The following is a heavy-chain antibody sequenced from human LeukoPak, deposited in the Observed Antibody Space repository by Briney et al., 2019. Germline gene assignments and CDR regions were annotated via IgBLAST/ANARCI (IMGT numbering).Heavy chain of an antibody. CDR3: ARISGGWYYFDY. V-gene: IGHV4-39*01. CDR1: GGSISSSSYY. J-gene: IGHJ4*02. CDR2: IYYSGST. Sequence: PSETLSLTCTVSGGSISSSSYYWGWIRQPPGKGLEWIGSIYYSGSTYYNPSLKSRVTISVDTSKNPFSLKLSSVTAADSAVYYCARISGGWYYFDYWGQGTLVTVSS. D-gene: IGHD6-19*01.